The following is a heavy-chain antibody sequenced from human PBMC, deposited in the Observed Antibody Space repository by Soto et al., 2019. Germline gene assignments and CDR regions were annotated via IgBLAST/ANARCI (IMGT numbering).Heavy chain of an antibody. Sequence: SETLSLTCTVSGGSISSSSYYWGWIRQPPGKGLEWIGSIYYSGSTYYNPSLKSRVTISVDTSKNQFSLKLSSVTAADTAVYYCASTTDYYYGMDVWGQGTTVTVSS. J-gene: IGHJ6*02. CDR3: ASTTDYYYGMDV. V-gene: IGHV4-39*01. D-gene: IGHD4-17*01. CDR1: GGSISSSSYY. CDR2: IYYSGST.